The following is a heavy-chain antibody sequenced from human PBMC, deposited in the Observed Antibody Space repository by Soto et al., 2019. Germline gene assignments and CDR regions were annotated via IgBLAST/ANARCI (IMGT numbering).Heavy chain of an antibody. CDR3: ARQYPSSSRHFDH. Sequence: GGSLRLSCAASGFTFRTYYMIWVRQAPGKGLEWVSSISAGSSNIYYAPSVKGRFTISRDNAKNLVYLQINSLRAEDTAVYYCARQYPSSSRHFDHWGQGTRVTVSS. CDR1: GFTFRTYY. V-gene: IGHV3-21*01. CDR2: ISAGSSNI. J-gene: IGHJ4*02. D-gene: IGHD6-6*01.